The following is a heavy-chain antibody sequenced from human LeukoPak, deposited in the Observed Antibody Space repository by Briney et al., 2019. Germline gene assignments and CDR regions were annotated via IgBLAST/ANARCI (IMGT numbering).Heavy chain of an antibody. CDR2: INHSGST. CDR1: GGPFSDYY. D-gene: IGHD1-26*01. Sequence: PSETLSLTCAVSGGPFSDYYWTWIRQPPGKGLEWIGEINHSGSTNYNPSLKSRVTISVDTSKNQFSLRLNSVTAADTAMYYCAKSGGYGLIDYWGQGTRVTVSS. CDR3: AKSGGYGLIDY. J-gene: IGHJ4*02. V-gene: IGHV4-34*01.